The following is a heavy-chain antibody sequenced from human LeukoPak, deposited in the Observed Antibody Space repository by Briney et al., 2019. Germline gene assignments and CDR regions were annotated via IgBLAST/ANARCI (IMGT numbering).Heavy chain of an antibody. Sequence: QAGGSLRLSCATSGFNFGVVAMDWIRQAPGKGLEWVGFIRHREYGGTAEYAASVNGRFAISRDDSKSIVYLQMNDLRTEDTGVYYCAMERAGDVDYWGLGTLVTVSP. CDR1: GFNFGVVA. CDR2: IRHREYGGTA. D-gene: IGHD1-1*01. CDR3: AMERAGDVDY. V-gene: IGHV3-49*03. J-gene: IGHJ4*02.